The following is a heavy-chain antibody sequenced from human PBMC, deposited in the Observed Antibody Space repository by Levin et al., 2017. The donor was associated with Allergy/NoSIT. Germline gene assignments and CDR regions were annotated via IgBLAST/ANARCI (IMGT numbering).Heavy chain of an antibody. CDR3: AKDRATTVNYKNWFDP. V-gene: IGHV3-23*01. J-gene: IGHJ5*02. CDR1: GFTFSSYA. CDR2: ISGSGGST. D-gene: IGHD4-17*01. Sequence: GESLKISCAASGFTFSSYAMSWVRQAPGKGLEWVSAISGSGGSTYYADSVKGRFTISRDNSKNTLYLQMNSLRAEDTAVYYCAKDRATTVNYKNWFDPWGQGTLVTVSS.